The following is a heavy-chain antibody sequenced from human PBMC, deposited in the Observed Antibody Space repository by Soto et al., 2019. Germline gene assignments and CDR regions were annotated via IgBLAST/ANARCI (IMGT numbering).Heavy chain of an antibody. Sequence: SETLSLTFTVSGGSISSCGYYWSWIRQHPGKGLEWIGYVYYSGSTYYNPSLKSRVTISVDTSKNQFSLKLSSVTAADTAVYYCARVTEDVNWFDPWGQGTLVTVSS. J-gene: IGHJ5*02. V-gene: IGHV4-31*03. CDR2: VYYSGST. CDR3: ARVTEDVNWFDP. CDR1: GGSISSCGYY. D-gene: IGHD4-4*01.